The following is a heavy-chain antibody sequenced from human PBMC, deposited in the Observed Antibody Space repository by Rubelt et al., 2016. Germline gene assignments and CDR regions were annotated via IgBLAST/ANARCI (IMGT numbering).Heavy chain of an antibody. V-gene: IGHV3-7*04. CDR2: IKSDGSEK. CDR1: GFTFSDHW. J-gene: IGHJ4*02. Sequence: EVQLVDSGGGLVQPGGSLRLSCTASGFTFSDHWMSWVRQAPGKGLEWVADIKSDGSEKYYVDSVKGRFTIPRDSAKNSLYLQMNGLGAEDTGVYYCARGHYGRDYWGQGTLVTVSS. CDR3: ARGHYGRDY. D-gene: IGHD3-16*01.